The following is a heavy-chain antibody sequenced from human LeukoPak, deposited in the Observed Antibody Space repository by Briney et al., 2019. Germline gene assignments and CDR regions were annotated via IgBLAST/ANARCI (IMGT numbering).Heavy chain of an antibody. J-gene: IGHJ4*02. D-gene: IGHD6-6*01. Sequence: GRSLRLSCSASGFTFHGYAMHWVRQAPGKGLEWVSGISWNGATIDYADSVKGRFTISRDNAENSLYLQMNSLRPEDMALYYCAKGPTYSSSSLFDYWGQGTLVAVSS. CDR2: ISWNGATI. V-gene: IGHV3-9*03. CDR3: AKGPTYSSSSLFDY. CDR1: GFTFHGYA.